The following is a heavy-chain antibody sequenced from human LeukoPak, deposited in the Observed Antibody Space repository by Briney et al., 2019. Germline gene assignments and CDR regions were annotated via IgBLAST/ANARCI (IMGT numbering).Heavy chain of an antibody. CDR2: IRSKACGGTT. D-gene: IGHD3-22*01. CDR3: TRSTPYYYDSTGYYQNFVY. V-gene: IGHV3-49*04. J-gene: IGHJ4*02. Sequence: GGSLRLSCTGSGFTFSDYAMSGVRQAPGKGLEWVGFIRSKACGGTTEYAASVKGRFTISRDDSKSIAYLQMNSLKIEDTAVYYCTRSTPYYYDSTGYYQNFVYSGQGTLVTVSS. CDR1: GFTFSDYA.